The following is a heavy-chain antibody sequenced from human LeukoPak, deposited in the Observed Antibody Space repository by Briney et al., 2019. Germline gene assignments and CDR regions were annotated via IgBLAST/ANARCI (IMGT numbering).Heavy chain of an antibody. CDR2: ISSSSSYI. Sequence: GSLRLSCAASGFAFSSYSMNWVRQAPGKGLEWVSSISSSSSYIYYADSVKGRFTISRDNAKNSLYLQMNSLRAEDMAVYYCARAYCGGDCYPHYWGQGTLVTVSS. CDR3: ARAYCGGDCYPHY. D-gene: IGHD2-21*02. CDR1: GFAFSSYS. J-gene: IGHJ4*02. V-gene: IGHV3-21*01.